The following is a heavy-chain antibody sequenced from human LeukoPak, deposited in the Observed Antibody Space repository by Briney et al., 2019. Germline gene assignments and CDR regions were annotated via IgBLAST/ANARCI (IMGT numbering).Heavy chain of an antibody. D-gene: IGHD6-13*01. CDR2: IYYSGST. CDR3: ARHGSSSIAAAGTFDY. Sequence: PSETLSLTCTVSGGSISSYYWSWIRQPPGKGLEWIGYIYYSGSTNYNPSLKSRVTISVDTSKNQFSLKLSSVTAADTAVYYCARHGSSSIAAAGTFDYWGQGTLVTVSS. V-gene: IGHV4-59*08. CDR1: GGSISSYY. J-gene: IGHJ4*02.